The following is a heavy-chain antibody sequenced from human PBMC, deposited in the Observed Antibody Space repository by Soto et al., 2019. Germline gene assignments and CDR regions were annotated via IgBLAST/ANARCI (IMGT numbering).Heavy chain of an antibody. Sequence: QVQLVQSGAEVKKPGSSVKVSCKASGGTFSSYAISWVRQAPGQGLEWMGGIIPIFGTANYAQKFQGRVTITADESTSTAYMELSSLRSEDTAVYYCARVYCSGGSCYSTYYYGMDVWGQGTTVTVS. D-gene: IGHD2-15*01. CDR2: IIPIFGTA. V-gene: IGHV1-69*01. CDR3: ARVYCSGGSCYSTYYYGMDV. CDR1: GGTFSSYA. J-gene: IGHJ6*02.